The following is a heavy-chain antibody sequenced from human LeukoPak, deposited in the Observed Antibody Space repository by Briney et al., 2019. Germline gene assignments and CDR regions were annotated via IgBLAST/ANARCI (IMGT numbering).Heavy chain of an antibody. Sequence: GGSLGLSCAASGFTVSSNYMSWVRQAPGKGLEWVSVIYSGGSTYYADSVKGRFTISRDNSKNTLYLQMNSLRAEDTAVYYCARGVLISYKQYYFDYWGQGTLVTVSS. D-gene: IGHD5-24*01. J-gene: IGHJ4*02. CDR1: GFTVSSNY. V-gene: IGHV3-53*01. CDR2: IYSGGST. CDR3: ARGVLISYKQYYFDY.